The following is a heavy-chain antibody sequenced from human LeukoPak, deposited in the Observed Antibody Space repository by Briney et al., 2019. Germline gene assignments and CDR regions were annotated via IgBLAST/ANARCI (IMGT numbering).Heavy chain of an antibody. D-gene: IGHD2-2*01. J-gene: IGHJ5*02. CDR1: GFTFSSYA. CDR2: INARGDT. CDR3: ARGQVPAARGYNWFDP. V-gene: IGHV4-34*01. Sequence: PGGSLRLSCAASGFTFSSYAMSWVRQAPGKGLEWIGEINARGDTNYNPSLKSRVTISVDSSKNQFSLTLTSMIAADTAIYYCARGQVPAARGYNWFDPWGQGTLVTVSS.